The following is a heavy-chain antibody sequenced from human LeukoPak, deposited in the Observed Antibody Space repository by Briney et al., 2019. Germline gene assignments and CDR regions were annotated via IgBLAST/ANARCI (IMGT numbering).Heavy chain of an antibody. V-gene: IGHV4-34*01. CDR2: INHSGST. D-gene: IGHD2-2*01. J-gene: IGHJ4*02. CDR3: ARGRGYAGSPGTRFDY. Sequence: PSETLSLTCAVYGGSFSGYYWSWIRQPPGKGLEWIGEINHSGSTNYNPSLKSRVTISVDTSKNQFSLKLSSVTAADTAVYYCARGRGYAGSPGTRFDYWGQGTLVTVSS. CDR1: GGSFSGYY.